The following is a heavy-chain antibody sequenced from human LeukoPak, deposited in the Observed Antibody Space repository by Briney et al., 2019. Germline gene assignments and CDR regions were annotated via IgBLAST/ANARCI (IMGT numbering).Heavy chain of an antibody. CDR3: AREAWIQLWFFDY. CDR2: INHSGST. CDR1: GGSFSGYY. D-gene: IGHD5-18*01. Sequence: SETLSLTCAVYGGSFSGYYWSWIRQPPGKGLEWIGEINHSGSTNYNPSLKSRVTISVDTSQNQFSLKLSSVTAADTAVYYCAREAWIQLWFFDYRGQGTLVTVSS. V-gene: IGHV4-34*01. J-gene: IGHJ4*02.